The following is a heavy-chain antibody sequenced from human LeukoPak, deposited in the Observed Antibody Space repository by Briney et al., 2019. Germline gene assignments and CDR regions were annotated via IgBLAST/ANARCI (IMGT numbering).Heavy chain of an antibody. CDR1: GGSFSGYY. D-gene: IGHD6-13*01. CDR2: INRSGST. V-gene: IGHV4-34*01. J-gene: IGHJ6*03. CDR3: ARGYSSSWYSGYYYYMDV. Sequence: SETLSLTCAVYGGSFSGYYWSWIRQPPAKGLEWIGEINRSGSTNYNPSLKSRVAISVDTSKHQFSLKLSSVTAADTAAYYCARGYSSSWYSGYYYYMDVWGKGTTVTVSS.